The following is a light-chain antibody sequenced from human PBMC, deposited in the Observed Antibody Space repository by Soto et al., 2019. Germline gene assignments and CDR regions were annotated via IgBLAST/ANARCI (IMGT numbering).Light chain of an antibody. CDR2: DDS. CDR1: NIGSKS. V-gene: IGLV3-21*02. CDR3: QVWDSSRYPYV. J-gene: IGLJ1*01. Sequence: SCEVTDPPFVSLATEQTAMTTCGGKNIGSKSVHWYQQKPGQAPVLVVYDDSDRPSGIPERFSGSKSGKKATLTISRVEAGDEADYYCQVWDSSRYPYVFGTGTEVTVL.